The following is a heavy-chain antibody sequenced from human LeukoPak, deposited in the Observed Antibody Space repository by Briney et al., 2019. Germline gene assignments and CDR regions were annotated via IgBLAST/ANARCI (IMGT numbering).Heavy chain of an antibody. CDR3: ARVKVLRFLEWFLDF. J-gene: IGHJ4*02. CDR1: GSSVSSDEYY. D-gene: IGHD3-3*01. Sequence: SQTLSLACTVSGSSVSSDEYYWSWVRQHPGKGLEWIGYVYYSGSSYYIPSLESRVTMSVEVSKNQFSLELRSVTAADTAVYYCARVKVLRFLEWFLDFWGQGALVTVSS. V-gene: IGHV4-31*03. CDR2: VYYSGSS.